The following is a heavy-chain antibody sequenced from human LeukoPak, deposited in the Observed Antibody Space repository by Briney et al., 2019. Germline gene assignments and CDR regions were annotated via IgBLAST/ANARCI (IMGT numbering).Heavy chain of an antibody. CDR3: ARDRYYYDSSGYIRGISFDY. CDR2: INPSGGST. CDR1: GYTFTSYY. Sequence: ASVKVSCKASGYTFTSYYMHWVRQAPGQGLEWMGIINPSGGSTSYAQKFRGRVTMTRDTSTSTVYMELSSLRSEDTAVYYCARDRYYYDSSGYIRGISFDYWGQGTLVTVSP. V-gene: IGHV1-46*01. J-gene: IGHJ4*02. D-gene: IGHD3-22*01.